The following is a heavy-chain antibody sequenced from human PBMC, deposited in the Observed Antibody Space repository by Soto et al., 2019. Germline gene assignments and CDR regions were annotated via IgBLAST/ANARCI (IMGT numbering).Heavy chain of an antibody. CDR3: AREGVQGGLDV. D-gene: IGHD2-8*01. Sequence: QVQLVQSGAEVNKPGASERISCKASGYTFTSYHLHWVRQAPGQGLEWVGMISPSGGRTTYAQKFQRRVTMTRDTSTNTIFMELNSLRSDDTAIYYCAREGVQGGLDVWGQGTTVTVSS. V-gene: IGHV1-46*01. CDR1: GYTFTSYH. J-gene: IGHJ6*02. CDR2: ISPSGGRT.